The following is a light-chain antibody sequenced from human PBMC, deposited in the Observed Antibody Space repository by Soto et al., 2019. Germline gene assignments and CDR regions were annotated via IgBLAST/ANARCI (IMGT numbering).Light chain of an antibody. CDR3: CSFAGSGTGV. J-gene: IGLJ1*01. V-gene: IGLV2-23*02. CDR2: EVN. Sequence: VLTQPASVSGSPGQSIAISCTGTSGDIGTYNLVSWYQQHPGKAPKLMISEVNKRPSGVSDRFSGSKSGDTASLTISGLRTEDEADYYCCSFAGSGTGVFGTGTKVTVL. CDR1: SGDIGTYNL.